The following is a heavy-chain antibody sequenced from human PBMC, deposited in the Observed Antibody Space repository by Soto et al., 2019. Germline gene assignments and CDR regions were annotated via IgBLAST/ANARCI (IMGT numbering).Heavy chain of an antibody. J-gene: IGHJ4*02. CDR3: ARCGTGVQDGYNYIPNY. V-gene: IGHV3-21*01. Sequence: EVQLVESGGGLVKPGESLRLSCAASGFTFSNYNMIWVRQAPGKGLEWVSSISRSSGYIYYADSMKGRFTISRDNAKNSLFLQMNSLRDEDTAVYFCARCGTGVQDGYNYIPNYWGQGTLFTVSS. CDR2: ISRSSGYI. D-gene: IGHD5-12*01. CDR1: GFTFSNYN.